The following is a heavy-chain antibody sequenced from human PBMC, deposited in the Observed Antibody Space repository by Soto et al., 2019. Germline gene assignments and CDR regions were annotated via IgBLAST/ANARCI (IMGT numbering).Heavy chain of an antibody. CDR1: GFTFGSYD. CDR2: ISYDGSNA. V-gene: IGHV3-30*18. J-gene: IGHJ4*02. D-gene: IGHD6-25*01. Sequence: QVQLVESGGGVVQPGRSLRLSCAASGFTFGSYDIHWVRQAPGKGLEWVAVISYDGSNAYYADSVKGRFTISRDNSKNTLYLQMNSLRGEDTAVYYCAKDQPSWQRRPDYWGQGTLVTVSS. CDR3: AKDQPSWQRRPDY.